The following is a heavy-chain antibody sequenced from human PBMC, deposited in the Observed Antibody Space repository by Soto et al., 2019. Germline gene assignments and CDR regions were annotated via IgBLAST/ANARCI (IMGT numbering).Heavy chain of an antibody. J-gene: IGHJ6*02. CDR1: GFTFSSYA. V-gene: IGHV3-23*01. CDR3: AKVRFLEWLFPDYYYGMDV. Sequence: GGSLRLSCAASGFTFSSYAMSWVRQAPGKGLEWVSAISGSGGSTYYAYSVKGRFTISRDNSKNTLYLQMNSLRAEDTAVYYCAKVRFLEWLFPDYYYGMDVWGQGTTVTVSS. D-gene: IGHD3-3*01. CDR2: ISGSGGST.